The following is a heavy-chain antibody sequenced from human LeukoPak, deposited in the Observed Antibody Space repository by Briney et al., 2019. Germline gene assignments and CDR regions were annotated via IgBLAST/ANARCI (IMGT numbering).Heavy chain of an antibody. CDR3: ARKRWFGELASDY. J-gene: IGHJ4*02. CDR1: GYTFTGYY. Sequence: ASVKVSCKASGYTFTGYYMDWVRQPPGQGLEWMGWINPNSGGTNYAQKFQGRVTMTRDTSISTAYMELSRLRSDDTAVYYCARKRWFGELASDYWGQGTLVTVSS. D-gene: IGHD3-10*01. CDR2: INPNSGGT. V-gene: IGHV1-2*02.